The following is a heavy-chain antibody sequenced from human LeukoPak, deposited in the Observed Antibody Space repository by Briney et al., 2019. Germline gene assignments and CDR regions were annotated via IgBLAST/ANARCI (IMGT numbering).Heavy chain of an antibody. Sequence: SVKVSCKASGGTFRSYAFTWVRQAPGQGLEWMGGIIPVLGIANYAQKFQGRVTITADESTSTAYMELSSLRSEDTAVYYCARAYLTVAGGGGFDYGGQGTLVTVPS. D-gene: IGHD6-19*01. CDR3: ARAYLTVAGGGGFDY. CDR1: GGTFRSYA. CDR2: IIPVLGIA. J-gene: IGHJ4*02. V-gene: IGHV1-69*10.